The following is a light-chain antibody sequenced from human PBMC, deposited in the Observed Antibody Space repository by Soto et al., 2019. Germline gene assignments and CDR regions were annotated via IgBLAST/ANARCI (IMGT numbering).Light chain of an antibody. J-gene: IGKJ1*01. V-gene: IGKV1-5*03. CDR2: KAS. CDR1: QSISSW. CDR3: QKYDSAPWT. Sequence: DIQMTQAPSTLSASVGDRVTITCGASQSISSWLAWYQQKPGKAPKLLIYKASSLESGVPSRFSGSGSGTEFTLTINSLQPEDVATYYCQKYDSAPWTFGQGTKVDIK.